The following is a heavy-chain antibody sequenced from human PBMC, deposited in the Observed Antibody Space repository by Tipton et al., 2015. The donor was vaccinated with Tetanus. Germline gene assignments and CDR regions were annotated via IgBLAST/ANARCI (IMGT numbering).Heavy chain of an antibody. Sequence: QVQLVQSGAEVKKPGASVKVSCKASGYTFTSYDINWVRQATGQGLEWMGWMNPNSGNTGYAQKFQGRVTMTRNTSISTAYMELSSLRSEDTAVYYCARGPKVEGTPKNYYYYGMDVWGQGTTVTVSS. J-gene: IGHJ6*02. CDR2: MNPNSGNT. V-gene: IGHV1-8*01. CDR1: GYTFTSYD. D-gene: IGHD1-1*01. CDR3: ARGPKVEGTPKNYYYYGMDV.